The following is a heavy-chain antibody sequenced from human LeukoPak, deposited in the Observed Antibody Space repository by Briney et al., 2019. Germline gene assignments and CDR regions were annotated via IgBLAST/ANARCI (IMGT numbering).Heavy chain of an antibody. CDR2: IIPILGIA. J-gene: IGHJ4*02. Sequence: SVKVSCKASGGTFSSYAISWVRQAPGQGLEWMGRIIPILGIANYAQKFQGRVTITADKSTSTAYMELSSLRSEDTAVYYCARGGGRITGTTFDYWGQGTLSPSPQ. V-gene: IGHV1-69*04. CDR3: ARGGGRITGTTFDY. D-gene: IGHD1-20*01. CDR1: GGTFSSYA.